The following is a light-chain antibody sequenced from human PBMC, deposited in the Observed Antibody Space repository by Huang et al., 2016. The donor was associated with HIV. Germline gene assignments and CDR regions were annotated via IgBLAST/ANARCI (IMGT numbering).Light chain of an antibody. Sequence: DIQMTQSPSSLSASVGDRVTITCRASQVFSNYLAWYQQKPGKVPKLLIYSASTLQSGVPSRFSGSGSGTDFTLTISSLQPEDVATYYCQKYNGAPFTFGPGTKVDIK. V-gene: IGKV1-27*01. CDR1: QVFSNY. J-gene: IGKJ3*01. CDR2: SAS. CDR3: QKYNGAPFT.